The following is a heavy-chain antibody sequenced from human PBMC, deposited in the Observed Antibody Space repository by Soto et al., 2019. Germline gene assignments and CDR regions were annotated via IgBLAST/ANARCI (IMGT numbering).Heavy chain of an antibody. D-gene: IGHD6-19*01. CDR2: IIPIFGTA. J-gene: IGHJ6*02. V-gene: IGHV1-69*13. CDR3: ARAVAGGVYYYYGMDV. CDR1: GGTFSSYA. Sequence: SVKVSCKASGGTFSSYAINWVRQAPGQGLEWMGGIIPIFGTADYAQKFQGRVTITADESTSTAYMELSGLRSEDTAVYYCARAVAGGVYYYYGMDVWGQGTTVTVSS.